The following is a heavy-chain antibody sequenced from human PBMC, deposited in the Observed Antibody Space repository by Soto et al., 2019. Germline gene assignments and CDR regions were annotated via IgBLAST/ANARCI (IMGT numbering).Heavy chain of an antibody. D-gene: IGHD6-13*01. CDR1: GFTFSSYA. V-gene: IGHV3-23*01. CDR2: ISGSGGST. J-gene: IGHJ4*02. CDR3: ARSYSSGWYCFDY. Sequence: EVQLLESGGGLVQPGGSLRLSCAASGFTFSSYAMSWVRQAPGKGLEWVSAISGSGGSTYYADSVKGRFTISRDNSMTTRYLQMNSLRAEDTAVYYCARSYSSGWYCFDYWGQGTLVTVSS.